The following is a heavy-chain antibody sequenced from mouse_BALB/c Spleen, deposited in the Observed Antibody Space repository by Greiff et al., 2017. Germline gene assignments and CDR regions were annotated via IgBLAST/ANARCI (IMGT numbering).Heavy chain of an antibody. D-gene: IGHD2-1*01. CDR2: IDPSDSYT. Sequence: QVQLQQPGAELVQPGASVKLSCKASGFTFTSYWMHWVQQRPGQGLEWIGEIDPSDSYTNYNQKMKGKATMTVDKSSSTAYMQLSSLTSEDSAVYYCATFYYGNPYYFDYWGQGTTLTVSS. CDR3: ATFYYGNPYYFDY. J-gene: IGHJ2*01. CDR1: GFTFTSYW. V-gene: IGHV1-69*02.